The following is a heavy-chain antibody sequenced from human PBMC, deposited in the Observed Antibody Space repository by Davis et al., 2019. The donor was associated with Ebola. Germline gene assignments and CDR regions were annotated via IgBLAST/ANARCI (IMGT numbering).Heavy chain of an antibody. J-gene: IGHJ4*02. CDR3: AGPYMQDSNY. Sequence: WMSWVRQAPRQGPEWVAKINPDGSQKSYVDSVRGRFTISRDNAKSSLYLQMNSLRAEDTAVYYCAGPYMQDSNYWGQGTLVTVSS. CDR1: W. D-gene: IGHD3-16*01. CDR2: INPDGSQK. V-gene: IGHV3-7*01.